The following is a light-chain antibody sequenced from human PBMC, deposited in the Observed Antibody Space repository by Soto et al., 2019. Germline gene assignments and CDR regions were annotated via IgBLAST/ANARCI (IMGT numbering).Light chain of an antibody. J-gene: IGKJ2*01. CDR3: HQRSSWPRT. V-gene: IGKV3-11*01. CDR1: QSIRSF. Sequence: VLTQSPATLSLSPGERATFSCRASQSIRSFLAWYQHIPGQAPRLLIYDAINRATGIPTRFSGSESGTDFTLTISSLEPEDFAVYYCHQRSSWPRTFGQGTKVDIK. CDR2: DAI.